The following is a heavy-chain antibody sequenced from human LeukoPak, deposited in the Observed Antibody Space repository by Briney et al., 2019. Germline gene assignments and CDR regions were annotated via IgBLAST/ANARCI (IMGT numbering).Heavy chain of an antibody. CDR1: GGSISSSSYY. CDR3: ARGGRTPYSGVGESFDY. CDR2: IYYSGST. Sequence: SETLSLTCTVSGGSISSSSYYWGWIRQPPGKGLEWIGSIYYSGSTYCNPSLKSRVTISVDTSKNQFSLKLSSVTAADTAVYYCARGGRTPYSGVGESFDYWGQGTLVTVSS. D-gene: IGHD1-26*01. J-gene: IGHJ4*02. V-gene: IGHV4-39*07.